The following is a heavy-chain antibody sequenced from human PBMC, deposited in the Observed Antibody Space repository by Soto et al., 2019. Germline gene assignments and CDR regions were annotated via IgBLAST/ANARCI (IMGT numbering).Heavy chain of an antibody. Sequence: ASVKVSCKASGYTFTGYYMHWVRQAPGQGLEWMGWINPNSGGTNYAQKFQGRVTMTRDTSISTAYMELSRLRSDDTAVYYCAILEPGSSWYRAPFDYWGQGTLVTVSS. J-gene: IGHJ4*02. D-gene: IGHD6-13*01. CDR1: GYTFTGYY. V-gene: IGHV1-2*02. CDR3: AILEPGSSWYRAPFDY. CDR2: INPNSGGT.